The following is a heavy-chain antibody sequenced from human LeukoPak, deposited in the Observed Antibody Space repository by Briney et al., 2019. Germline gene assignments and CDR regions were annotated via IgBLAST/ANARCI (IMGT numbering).Heavy chain of an antibody. CDR1: GFTFRTYA. D-gene: IGHD4-17*01. J-gene: IGHJ4*02. CDR3: AREGYGDYSFDY. V-gene: IGHV3-66*01. CDR2: IYSGGNT. Sequence: GGSLRLSCAASGFTFRTYAMSWVRQAPGKGLEWVSVIYSGGNTYYADSVKGRFTISRDNSKNTLYLQMNSLRTEDTAVYYCAREGYGDYSFDYWGQGTLVTVSS.